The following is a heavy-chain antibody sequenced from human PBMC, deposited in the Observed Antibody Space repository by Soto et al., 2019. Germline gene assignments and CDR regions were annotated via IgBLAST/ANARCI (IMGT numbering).Heavy chain of an antibody. CDR3: ARDTGDYYDSSGSLHY. V-gene: IGHV4-30-4*01. Sequence: SETLSLTCTVSGGSISSGDHYWNWIRQPPGKGLEWIGYIYYSGSTYYNPSLKSRVTMSVDTTENQFSLKLSSVTAADTAVYYCARDTGDYYDSSGSLHYWGQGILVTVSA. J-gene: IGHJ4*02. CDR1: GGSISSGDHY. D-gene: IGHD3-22*01. CDR2: IYYSGST.